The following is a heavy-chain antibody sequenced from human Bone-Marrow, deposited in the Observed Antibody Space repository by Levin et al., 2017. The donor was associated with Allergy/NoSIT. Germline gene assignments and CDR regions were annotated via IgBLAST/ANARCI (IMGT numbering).Heavy chain of an antibody. V-gene: IGHV3-9*01. CDR3: ARDGHYDNSGYGNYFDY. J-gene: IGHJ4*02. CDR1: GFTFNDHA. Sequence: GGSLRLSCAVSGFTFNDHAMHWVRQAPGKGLEWVSSISWSGGTVLYADSVKGRLTISRDNSANSLYPQMHSLRADDTALYYCARDGHYDNSGYGNYFDYWGQGTLVTVSS. D-gene: IGHD3-22*01. CDR2: ISWSGGTV.